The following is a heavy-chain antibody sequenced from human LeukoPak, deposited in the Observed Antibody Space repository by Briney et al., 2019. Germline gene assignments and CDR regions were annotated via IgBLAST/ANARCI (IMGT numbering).Heavy chain of an antibody. Sequence: SETLSLTCTVSGGSISSGDYYWSWIRQPPGKGLEWIGYIYYSGSTYYNPSLKSRVTISVDTSKNQFSLKLSSVTAADTAVYYCARGLRARPGPYHFDYWGQGTLVTVSS. D-gene: IGHD6-6*01. J-gene: IGHJ4*02. CDR2: IYYSGST. CDR3: ARGLRARPGPYHFDY. V-gene: IGHV4-30-4*08. CDR1: GGSISSGDYY.